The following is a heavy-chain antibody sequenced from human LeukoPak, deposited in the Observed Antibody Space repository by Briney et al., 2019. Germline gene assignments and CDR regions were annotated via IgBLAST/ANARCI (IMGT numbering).Heavy chain of an antibody. CDR2: IIQDGSEK. CDR3: AGGDYFGSGSARRHWFDP. D-gene: IGHD3-10*01. V-gene: IGHV3-7*04. CDR1: GFRFSSYC. Sequence: GGSLRLSCAAPGFRFSSYCMNWVRQAPGKGLEWVANIIQDGSEKYYVDSVKGRFTISRDNAKNSLYLQMDSLRAEDTAVYYCAGGDYFGSGSARRHWFDPWGQGTLVTVSS. J-gene: IGHJ5*02.